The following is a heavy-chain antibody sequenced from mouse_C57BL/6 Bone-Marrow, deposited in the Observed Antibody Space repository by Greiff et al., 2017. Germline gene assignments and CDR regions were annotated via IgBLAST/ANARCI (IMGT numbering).Heavy chain of an antibody. CDR1: GYTFTEYT. Sequence: VMLVESGAELVKPGASVKLSCKASGYTFTEYTIHWVKQRSGQGLEWIGCFYPGSGSIKYNEKFKDKATLTADKSSSTVYMELSRLTSEDSAVYFCARHGDYYSNYWFFAYWGQGTLVTVSA. D-gene: IGHD2-5*01. CDR2: FYPGSGSI. J-gene: IGHJ3*01. CDR3: ARHGDYYSNYWFFAY. V-gene: IGHV1-62-2*01.